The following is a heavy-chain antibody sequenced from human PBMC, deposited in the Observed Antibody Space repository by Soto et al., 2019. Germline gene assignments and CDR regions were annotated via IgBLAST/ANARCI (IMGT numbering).Heavy chain of an antibody. V-gene: IGHV3-23*01. CDR3: ASVLRYFDWITHNKNVDY. CDR2: ISGSGGST. J-gene: IGHJ4*02. D-gene: IGHD3-9*01. Sequence: GGSLRLSCAASGFTLSSYAMSWVRQAPGKGLEWVSAISGSGGSTYYADSVKGRFTISRDNSKNTLYLQMNSLRAKDTAVYYCASVLRYFDWITHNKNVDYWGQGTLVTVSS. CDR1: GFTLSSYA.